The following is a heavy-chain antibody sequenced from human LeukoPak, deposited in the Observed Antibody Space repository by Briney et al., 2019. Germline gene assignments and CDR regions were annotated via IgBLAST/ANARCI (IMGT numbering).Heavy chain of an antibody. CDR3: ARGGTYGSGRNQHTTLDY. CDR1: GGSISNDY. CDR2: IYTRGST. Sequence: PSETLSLTCTVSGGSISNDYWSWIRQAAGKELEWIGCIYTRGSTNYNPSLKSRVTISLDKSKKQFSLNLNSVTAADTAVYYCARGGTYGSGRNQHTTLDYWGQGTRVTVSS. V-gene: IGHV4-4*07. J-gene: IGHJ4*02. D-gene: IGHD3-10*01.